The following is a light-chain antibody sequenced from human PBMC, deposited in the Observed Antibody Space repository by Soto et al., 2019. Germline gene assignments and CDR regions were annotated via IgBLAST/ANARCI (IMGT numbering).Light chain of an antibody. CDR3: AAWDDSLSAAV. V-gene: IGLV1-47*01. CDR1: SSNIGSNY. CDR2: RNN. J-gene: IGLJ7*01. Sequence: QPVLTQPPSASGTPGQRVTISCSGSSSNIGSNYVYWYQQLPGTAPKLLIYRNNQRPSGVPDRFSGSKSGTSASLAISGLRYEDESDYYCAAWDDSLSAAVFGGGTQLTVL.